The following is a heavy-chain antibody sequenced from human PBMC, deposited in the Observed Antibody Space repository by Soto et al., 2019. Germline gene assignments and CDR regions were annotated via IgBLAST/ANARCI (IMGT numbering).Heavy chain of an antibody. Sequence: SETLSLTCTVTGDSIRRGYYWSWLRQCPGKGLEWIGYIYYTGKTFYNPSLQSRLTISLDSSKSQFSLTLTSVTAADTAVYFCANFLPESRRYFDSWGQGILVTVS. D-gene: IGHD3-3*01. CDR2: IYYTGKT. J-gene: IGHJ4*02. V-gene: IGHV4-31*03. CDR3: ANFLPESRRYFDS. CDR1: GDSIRRGYY.